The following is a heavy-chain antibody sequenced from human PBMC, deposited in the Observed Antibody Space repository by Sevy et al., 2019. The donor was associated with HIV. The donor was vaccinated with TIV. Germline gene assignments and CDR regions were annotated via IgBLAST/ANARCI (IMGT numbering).Heavy chain of an antibody. V-gene: IGHV3-74*01. Sequence: GGSLRLSCAVSGFTFSNYWMHWVRQAPGKGLVLVSRINPYGNSVTYAESVRGRFTISRDNAKNTLYLQMSSLRADDTAIYYCARAPADYSTGWSADWGQGTLVTVSS. CDR3: ARAPADYSTGWSAD. J-gene: IGHJ4*02. CDR1: GFTFSNYW. D-gene: IGHD6-19*01. CDR2: INPYGNSV.